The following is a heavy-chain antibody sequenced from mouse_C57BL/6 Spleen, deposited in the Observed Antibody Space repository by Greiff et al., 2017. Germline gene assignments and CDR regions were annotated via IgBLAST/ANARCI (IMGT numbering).Heavy chain of an antibody. CDR2: IRYDGSN. D-gene: IGHD2-3*01. V-gene: IGHV3-6*01. CDR1: GYSITSGYY. Sequence: EVQLVESGPGLVKPSQSLSLTCSVTGYSITSGYYWNWIRQFPGNNLEWMGYIRYDGSNNYNQSLKNRISITRDTSKNQFFLKLNSVTTEDTAAYYCSRVRWLLFYFDYWGQGTTLTGSA. CDR3: SRVRWLLFYFDY. J-gene: IGHJ2*01.